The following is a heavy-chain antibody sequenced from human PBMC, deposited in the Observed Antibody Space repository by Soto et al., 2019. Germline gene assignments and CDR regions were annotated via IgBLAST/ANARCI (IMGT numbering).Heavy chain of an antibody. D-gene: IGHD5-12*01. V-gene: IGHV4-30-4*01. CDR2: IYYSGST. Sequence: SETLSLTCTVSGGSISSGDYYWSWIRQPPRKGLEWIGYIYYSGSTYYNPSLKSRVTISVDTSKNQFSLKLSSVTAADTAVYYCARGPGRRDGYKYPDYWGQGXLVTVSS. CDR3: ARGPGRRDGYKYPDY. CDR1: GGSISSGDYY. J-gene: IGHJ4*02.